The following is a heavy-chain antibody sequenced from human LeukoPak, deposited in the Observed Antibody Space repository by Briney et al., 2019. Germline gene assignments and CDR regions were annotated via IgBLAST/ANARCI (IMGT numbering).Heavy chain of an antibody. D-gene: IGHD3-22*01. Sequence: SETLSLTCTVSGGSISSSSYYWGWIRQPPGKGLEWIGSIYYSGSTYYNPSLKSRVTISVDTSKNQFSLKLSSVTAADTAVYYCARLGRYYDSSGYSYYFDYWGQGTLVTVSS. CDR3: ARLGRYYDSSGYSYYFDY. CDR1: GGSISSSSYY. CDR2: IYYSGST. V-gene: IGHV4-39*07. J-gene: IGHJ4*02.